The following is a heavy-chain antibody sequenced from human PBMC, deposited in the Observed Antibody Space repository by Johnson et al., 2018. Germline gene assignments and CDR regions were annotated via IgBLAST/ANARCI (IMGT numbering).Heavy chain of an antibody. D-gene: IGHD5-18*01. CDR2: INHSGSN. Sequence: QVQLQQWGAGLLKPSETLSLTCAVSGGSFSGYYWSWIRQPPGKGLEWLGEINHSGSNNYNPPLKSRVTIAVDTSKNPFPLTLSSVTAADTAVYYCARDSGYSYGNYFQHWGQGTLVTVSS. J-gene: IGHJ1*01. CDR3: ARDSGYSYGNYFQH. V-gene: IGHV4-34*01. CDR1: GGSFSGYY.